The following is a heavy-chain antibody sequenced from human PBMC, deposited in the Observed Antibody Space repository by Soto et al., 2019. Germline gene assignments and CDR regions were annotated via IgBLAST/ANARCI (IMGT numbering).Heavy chain of an antibody. Sequence: QVQLVQSGAEVKKPGSSVKVSCKASGDAFTNYIFDWVRQAPGQGLEWMGGIIPMFGTPKYSQTFQDRVTISADVSTGTAYLELTSLRFDDTAVYYCARGRDQPPVGLYFDSWGEGTRVTVSS. CDR1: GDAFTNYI. CDR3: ARGRDQPPVGLYFDS. J-gene: IGHJ4*02. CDR2: IIPMFGTP. D-gene: IGHD1-26*01. V-gene: IGHV1-69*01.